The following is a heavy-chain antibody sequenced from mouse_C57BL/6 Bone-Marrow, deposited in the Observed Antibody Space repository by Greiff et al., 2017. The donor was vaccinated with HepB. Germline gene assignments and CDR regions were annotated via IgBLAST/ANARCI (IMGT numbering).Heavy chain of an antibody. CDR2: SRNKANDYTT. Sequence: EVQRVESGGGLVQSGRSLRLSCATSGFTFSDFYMEWVRQAPGKGLEWIAASRNKANDYTTEYSASVKGRFIVSRDTSQSILYLQMNALRAEDTAIYYCARDADGCFAYWGQGTLVTVSA. CDR3: ARDADGCFAY. CDR1: GFTFSDFY. J-gene: IGHJ3*01. V-gene: IGHV7-1*01. D-gene: IGHD2-3*01.